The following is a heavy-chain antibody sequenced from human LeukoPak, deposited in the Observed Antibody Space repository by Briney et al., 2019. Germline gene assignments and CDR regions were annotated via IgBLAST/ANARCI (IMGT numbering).Heavy chain of an antibody. CDR2: IYYSGST. J-gene: IGHJ4*02. CDR3: ANWPEGRMGSYFDY. CDR1: GGSISSSSYY. D-gene: IGHD2-8*01. Sequence: SETLSLTCTVSGGSISSSSYYWGWIRQPPGKGLEWIGSIYYSGSTYYNPSLKSRVTISVDTSKNQFSLKLSSVTAADTAVYYCANWPEGRMGSYFDYWGQGTLITVSS. V-gene: IGHV4-39*01.